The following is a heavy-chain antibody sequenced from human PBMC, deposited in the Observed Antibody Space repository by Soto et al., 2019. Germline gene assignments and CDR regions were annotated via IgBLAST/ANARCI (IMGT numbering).Heavy chain of an antibody. Sequence: EVQLLESGGGLVQPGGSLRLSCAASGFTFSSYAMSWVRQAPGKGLEWVSAISGSGGSTYYADSVKGRFTISRDNSKNELYLERNRLRAEDTAVCYCAKDVGGGWSSSWYWFGPWGQGTLVTVSS. J-gene: IGHJ5*02. CDR1: GFTFSSYA. V-gene: IGHV3-23*01. CDR3: AKDVGGGWSSSWYWFGP. CDR2: ISGSGGST. D-gene: IGHD6-13*01.